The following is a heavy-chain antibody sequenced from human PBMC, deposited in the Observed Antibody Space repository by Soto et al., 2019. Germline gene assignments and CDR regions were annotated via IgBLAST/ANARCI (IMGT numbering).Heavy chain of an antibody. CDR3: ATLVVVVAARTDY. J-gene: IGHJ4*02. V-gene: IGHV3-7*01. CDR2: IKQDGSEK. CDR1: GFTFSSYW. Sequence: GGSLRLSCAASGFTFSSYWMSWVRQAPGKGLEWVANIKQDGSEKYYVDSVKGRFTISRDNAKNSLYLQMNSLRAEDTAVYYCATLVVVVAARTDYWGQGTLVTVSS. D-gene: IGHD2-15*01.